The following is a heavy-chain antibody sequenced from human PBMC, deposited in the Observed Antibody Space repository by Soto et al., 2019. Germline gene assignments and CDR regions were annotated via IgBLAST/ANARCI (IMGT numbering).Heavy chain of an antibody. CDR1: GYTFTSYG. Sequence: QVQLVQSGAEVKKPGASVKVSCKASGYTFTSYGISWVRQAPGQGLEWMGWISAYNGNTNYAQKLQGRVTMTTDTSTSTAYMELRSLRSDDTAVYYCARRNPPGSSTGPHYYYGMDVWGQGTTVTVSS. V-gene: IGHV1-18*04. J-gene: IGHJ6*02. D-gene: IGHD2-2*01. CDR3: ARRNPPGSSTGPHYYYGMDV. CDR2: ISAYNGNT.